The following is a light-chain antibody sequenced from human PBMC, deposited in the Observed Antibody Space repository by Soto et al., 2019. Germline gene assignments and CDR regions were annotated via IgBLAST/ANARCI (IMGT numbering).Light chain of an antibody. Sequence: QSALTQPASVSGSPGQSITISRTGTSSDVGGYNYVSWYQQHPGKAPKLMIYEVSNRPSGVSNRFSGSKSGNTASLTISGLQAEDEADYYCSSYTSSRVFGGGTQLTVL. CDR2: EVS. J-gene: IGLJ3*02. CDR1: SSDVGGYNY. CDR3: SSYTSSRV. V-gene: IGLV2-14*01.